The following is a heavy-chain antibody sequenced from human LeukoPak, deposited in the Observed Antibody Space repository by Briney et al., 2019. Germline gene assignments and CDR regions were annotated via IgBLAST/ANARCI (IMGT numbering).Heavy chain of an antibody. CDR2: ISGSXGST. V-gene: IGHV3-23*01. J-gene: IGHJ4*02. Sequence: GGSLRLSCAASGFTFSSYAMSWVRQAPGKGLEWVSAISGSXGSTYYADSVKGRFTISRDNSKNTLYLQMNSLRAEDTAVYYCAKLWVMITFGGVIDIEAPGSSGDYWGQGTLVTVSS. CDR1: GFTFSSYA. D-gene: IGHD3-16*02. CDR3: AKLWVMITFGGVIDIEAPGSSGDY.